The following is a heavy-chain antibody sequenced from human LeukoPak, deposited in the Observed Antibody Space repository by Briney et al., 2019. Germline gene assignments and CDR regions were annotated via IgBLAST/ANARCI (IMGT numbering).Heavy chain of an antibody. CDR3: ARVYCSGGSCYLDY. D-gene: IGHD2-15*01. Sequence: SETLSLTCTVSGGSISSYYWSWIRQPAGKGLEWIGRIYTSGSTNCNPSLKSRVTMSVDTSKNQFSLKLSSVTAADTAVYYCARVYCSGGSCYLDYWGQGTLVTVSS. V-gene: IGHV4-4*07. CDR1: GGSISSYY. CDR2: IYTSGST. J-gene: IGHJ4*02.